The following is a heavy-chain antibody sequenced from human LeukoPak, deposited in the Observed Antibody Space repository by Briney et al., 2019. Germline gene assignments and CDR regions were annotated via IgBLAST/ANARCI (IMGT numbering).Heavy chain of an antibody. Sequence: ASVKVSCKASGYTFTSYGISWVRQAPGQGLEWMGWISAYNGNTNYAQKLQGRVTMTTHTSTSTAYMELRSLRSDDTAVYYCAATVNYYYYMDVWGKGTTVTVSS. D-gene: IGHD4-11*01. CDR3: AATVNYYYYMDV. V-gene: IGHV1-18*01. CDR1: GYTFTSYG. CDR2: ISAYNGNT. J-gene: IGHJ6*03.